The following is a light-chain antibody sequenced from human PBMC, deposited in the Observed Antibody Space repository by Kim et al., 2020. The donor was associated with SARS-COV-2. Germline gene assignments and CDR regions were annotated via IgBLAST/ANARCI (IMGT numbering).Light chain of an antibody. CDR3: QQYNNWPPLT. Sequence: EIVMTQSPATLSVPPGERATLSCRASQSVSSNLAWYQQKPGQAPRLLIYGASTRATGIPARFSGSGSGTEFTLTISSLQSEDFAVYYCQQYNNWPPLTFGGGTKLEI. CDR1: QSVSSN. V-gene: IGKV3-15*01. CDR2: GAS. J-gene: IGKJ4*01.